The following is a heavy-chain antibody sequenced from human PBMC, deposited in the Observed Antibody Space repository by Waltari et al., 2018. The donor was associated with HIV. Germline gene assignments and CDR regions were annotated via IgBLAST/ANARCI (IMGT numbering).Heavy chain of an antibody. J-gene: IGHJ4*02. V-gene: IGHV3-73*01. CDR3: TGHVEPREDSQTEY. D-gene: IGHD1-26*01. CDR1: GFPFRASA. Sequence: EVRLVEAGGGLVQPGGSLILSCAAPGFPFRASALHWVRQASGKGLEWIGLIKSKANSFATRYDASVKGRFAVSRDDSKNTAYLQMDSLKTEDTAIYYCTGHVEPREDSQTEYWGQGTLVTVSS. CDR2: IKSKANSFAT.